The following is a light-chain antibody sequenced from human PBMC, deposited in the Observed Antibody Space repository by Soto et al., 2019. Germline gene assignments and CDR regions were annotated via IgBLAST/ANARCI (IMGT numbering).Light chain of an antibody. CDR3: QQIFSTPLS. CDR1: QTINKY. J-gene: IGKJ4*01. V-gene: IGKV1-39*01. CDR2: AAS. Sequence: DIQMTQSPSSLSASVGDRVTISCRASQTINKYLNWYQQKPGNVPTLLIYAASTLQGGVPSRFNGSGFGTDFTVTISNLQPEDFATYYCQQIFSTPLSFGGGTKVEIK.